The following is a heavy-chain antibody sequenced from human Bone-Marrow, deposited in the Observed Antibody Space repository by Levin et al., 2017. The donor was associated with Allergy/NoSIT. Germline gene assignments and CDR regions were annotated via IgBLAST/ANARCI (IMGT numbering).Heavy chain of an antibody. D-gene: IGHD3/OR15-3a*01. CDR3: AAEGLITRILVFGVTDPPHYMDV. Sequence: PGESLKISCAASGFSFSDTSMNWVRQAPGKGLEWVGRIKSKTDGGTTDSAAPVKGRFTISRDDSVNTLYLQMNGLKTEDTAVYYCAAEGLITRILVFGVTDPPHYMDVWGSGTTVTVSS. CDR1: GFSFSDTS. J-gene: IGHJ6*03. CDR2: IKSKTDGGTT. V-gene: IGHV3-15*01.